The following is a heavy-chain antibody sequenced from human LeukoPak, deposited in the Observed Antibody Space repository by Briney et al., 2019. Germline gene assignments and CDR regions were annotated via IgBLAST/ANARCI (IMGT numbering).Heavy chain of an antibody. Sequence: SETLSLTCSVSGGSINSHYWSWIRQPLRKGLEWIGYIYTSGSTNYHPSLKRPVTISVDTSKNQFSLKLSSVTAADPAVYYCARHAPYSIPIAAPHFDYWGQGTLVAVSS. D-gene: IGHD6-13*01. CDR3: ARHAPYSIPIAAPHFDY. V-gene: IGHV4-4*09. J-gene: IGHJ4*02. CDR2: IYTSGST. CDR1: GGSINSHY.